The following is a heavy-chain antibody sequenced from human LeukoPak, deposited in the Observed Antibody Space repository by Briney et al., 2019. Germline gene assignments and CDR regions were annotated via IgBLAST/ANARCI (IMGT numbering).Heavy chain of an antibody. Sequence: GGSLRLSCAASGFTFGDYPVSWFRQAPGKGLEWVGFIRSKGFGGTAGYAASVEGRFTISRDDSKNTLYLQMNSLKTEDTAVYYCTTALRGSSSHPWGQGTLVTVSS. CDR1: GFTFGDYP. CDR2: IRSKGFGGTA. V-gene: IGHV3-49*03. J-gene: IGHJ4*02. D-gene: IGHD6-6*01. CDR3: TTALRGSSSHP.